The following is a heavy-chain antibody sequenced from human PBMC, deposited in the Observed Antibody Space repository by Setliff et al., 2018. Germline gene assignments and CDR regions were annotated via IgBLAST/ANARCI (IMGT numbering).Heavy chain of an antibody. CDR1: EFTFSRYW. J-gene: IGHJ4*02. Sequence: PGGSLRLSCAASEFTFSRYWMSWVRQAPGKGLEWVSAISGSGGSTYYADSVKGRFTVSRDDAKNSLYLQMNNLRAEDTATYYCTRGDTIFGMIINSIGGRYFDYWGQGTLVTVSS. V-gene: IGHV3-23*01. CDR3: TRGDTIFGMIINSIGGRYFDY. CDR2: ISGSGGST. D-gene: IGHD3-3*01.